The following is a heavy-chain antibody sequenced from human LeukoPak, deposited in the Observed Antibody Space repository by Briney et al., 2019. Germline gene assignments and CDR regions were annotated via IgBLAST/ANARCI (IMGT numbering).Heavy chain of an antibody. CDR3: ARGLEVRRASYFDWLPADY. CDR1: GGTFSSYA. CDR2: IIPIFGTA. J-gene: IGHJ4*01. V-gene: IGHV1-69*13. Sequence: SVKVSCKASGGTFSSYAISWVRQAPGQGLEWMGGIIPIFGTANYAQKFQGRVTITADESTSTAYMELSSLRSEDTAVYYCARGLEVRRASYFDWLPADYWGQGTLVTVSS. D-gene: IGHD3-9*01.